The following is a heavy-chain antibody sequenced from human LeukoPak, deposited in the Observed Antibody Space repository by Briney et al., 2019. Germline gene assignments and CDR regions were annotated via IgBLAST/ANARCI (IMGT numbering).Heavy chain of an antibody. V-gene: IGHV1-69*13. Sequence: GASVKVSCKASGGTFSSYAMSWVRQAPGQGLEWMGGIIPIFGTANYAQKFQGRVTITADESTSTAYMELSSLRSEDTAVYYCARGQIYGDYLDPWGQGTLVTVSS. D-gene: IGHD4-17*01. CDR3: ARGQIYGDYLDP. J-gene: IGHJ5*02. CDR1: GGTFSSYA. CDR2: IIPIFGTA.